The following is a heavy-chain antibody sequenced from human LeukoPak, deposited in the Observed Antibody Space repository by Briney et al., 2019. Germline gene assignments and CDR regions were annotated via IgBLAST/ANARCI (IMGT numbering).Heavy chain of an antibody. J-gene: IGHJ4*02. CDR1: GFSFSNYG. V-gene: IGHV3-30*02. CDR3: ARDLLSLPHKYFDS. D-gene: IGHD3-16*01. CDR2: IRYDGSQK. Sequence: GGSLRLSCAATGFSFSNYGMLWVRQAPGKGLEWVAYIRYDGSQKYYGDSVKGRFTISRDNSKNTVYLQMNSLRDEDTAVYYCARDLLSLPHKYFDSWGQGTLVTVSS.